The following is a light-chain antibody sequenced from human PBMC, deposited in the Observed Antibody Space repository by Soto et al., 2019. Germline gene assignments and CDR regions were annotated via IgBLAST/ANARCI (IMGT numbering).Light chain of an antibody. CDR2: EVT. V-gene: IGLV2-23*02. Sequence: QSALTQPASVSGSPGQSITISCTGTSSDVGTFNLVSWYQHHPGKAPKLMVSEVTKRPSGISDRFSGSKFDNSASPTISGLQDDNEADDYCCSYAHSNGYYVFGTGTKLTVL. CDR3: CSYAHSNGYYV. CDR1: SSDVGTFNL. J-gene: IGLJ1*01.